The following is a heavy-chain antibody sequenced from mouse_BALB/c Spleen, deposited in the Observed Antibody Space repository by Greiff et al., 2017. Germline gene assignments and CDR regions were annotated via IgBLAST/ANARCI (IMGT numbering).Heavy chain of an antibody. Sequence: EVQVVESGGGLVQPGGSLKLSCAASGFTFSSFGMHWVRQAPEKGLEWVAYISSGSSTIYYADTVKGRFTISRDNPKNTLFLQKTSLRSEDTAMYYCARSGYGSSWYFDVWGAGTTVTVSS. CDR3: ARSGYGSSWYFDV. J-gene: IGHJ1*01. CDR1: GFTFSSFG. D-gene: IGHD1-1*01. V-gene: IGHV5-17*02. CDR2: ISSGSSTI.